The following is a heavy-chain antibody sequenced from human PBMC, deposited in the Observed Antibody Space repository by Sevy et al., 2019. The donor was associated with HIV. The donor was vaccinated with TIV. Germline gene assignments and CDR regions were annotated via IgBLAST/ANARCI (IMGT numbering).Heavy chain of an antibody. Sequence: ASVKVSCKASGYTFTSYGISWVRQAPGQGLEWMGWISAYNGNTNYAQKLQGRVTMTTDTSTSTAYMELRSLRSDDTAVYYCARDQDRFSGWHPYYFDYWGQGTLVTVSS. D-gene: IGHD6-19*01. CDR3: ARDQDRFSGWHPYYFDY. J-gene: IGHJ4*02. V-gene: IGHV1-18*01. CDR1: GYTFTSYG. CDR2: ISAYNGNT.